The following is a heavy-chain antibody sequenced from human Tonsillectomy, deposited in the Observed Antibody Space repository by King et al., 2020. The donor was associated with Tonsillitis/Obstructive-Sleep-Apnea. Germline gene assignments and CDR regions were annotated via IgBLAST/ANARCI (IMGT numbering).Heavy chain of an antibody. CDR3: TGRNQFDY. J-gene: IGHJ4*02. V-gene: IGHV3-15*01. CDR2: IKSKTDGGTT. CDR1: GFTFSNAW. D-gene: IGHD1-14*01. Sequence: VQLVESGGGLLKPGGSLRLSCVVSGFTFSNAWMSWVRQAPGKGLEWVGRIKSKTDGGTTDYAAPVEGRFTISRDDSKNTLYLQMNSLKTEDTAMYYCTGRNQFDYWGQGTLVTVSS.